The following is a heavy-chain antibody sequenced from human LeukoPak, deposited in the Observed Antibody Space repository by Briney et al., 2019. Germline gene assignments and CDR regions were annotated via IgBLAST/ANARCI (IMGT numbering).Heavy chain of an antibody. V-gene: IGHV3-53*01. CDR1: GFTVSSNY. CDR2: IYSGGST. CDR3: ARAPYGDRYHFDY. D-gene: IGHD4-17*01. J-gene: IGHJ4*02. Sequence: GGSLRLSCAASGFTVSSNYMSWVRQAPGKGLEGVSVIYSGGSTYYADSVKGRFTISRDNSKNTLYLQMNSLRAEDTAVYYCARAPYGDRYHFDYWGQGTLVTVSS.